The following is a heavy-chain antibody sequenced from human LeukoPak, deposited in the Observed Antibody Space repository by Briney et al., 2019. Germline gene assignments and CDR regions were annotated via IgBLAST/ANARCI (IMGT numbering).Heavy chain of an antibody. Sequence: ASVKVSCKASGYTFTGYYMHWVRQASGQGLEWMGWINPNSGGTNYAQKFQGRVTMTRDTSISTAYMKLSRLRSDDTAVYYCNTVVVPAANLDYWGQGTLVTVSS. J-gene: IGHJ4*02. D-gene: IGHD2-2*01. CDR3: NTVVVPAANLDY. CDR1: GYTFTGYY. CDR2: INPNSGGT. V-gene: IGHV1-2*02.